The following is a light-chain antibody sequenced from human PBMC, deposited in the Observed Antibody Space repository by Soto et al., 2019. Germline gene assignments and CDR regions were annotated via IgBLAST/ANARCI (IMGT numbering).Light chain of an antibody. CDR3: SSYTSSSTYV. CDR1: SGDVGGYNY. V-gene: IGLV2-14*01. CDR2: DVS. Sequence: QSALTQPASVSGSPGQSIAISCIGSSGDVGGYNYVSWHQQHPGKAPKVVIYDVSNRPSGVSDRFSGSKSGNTASLTISGLQAEDEADYYCSSYTSSSTYVFGTGTKVTVL. J-gene: IGLJ1*01.